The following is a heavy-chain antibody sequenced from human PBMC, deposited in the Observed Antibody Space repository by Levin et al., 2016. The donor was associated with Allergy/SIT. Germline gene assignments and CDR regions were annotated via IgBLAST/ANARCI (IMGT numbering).Heavy chain of an antibody. CDR1: GFSFSTYG. D-gene: IGHD6-19*01. V-gene: IGHV3-9*01. CDR3: AKDVGLGWPRLAEYFQH. J-gene: IGHJ1*01. CDR2: ISWNSGSI. Sequence: SLKISCAASGFSFSTYGMHWVRQAPGKGLEWVSGISWNSGSIGYADSVKGRFTISRDNAKNSLYLQMNSLRAEDTALYYCAKDVGLGWPRLAEYFQHWGQGTLVTVSS.